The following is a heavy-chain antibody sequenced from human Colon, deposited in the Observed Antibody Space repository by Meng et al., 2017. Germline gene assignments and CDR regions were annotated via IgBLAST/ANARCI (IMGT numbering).Heavy chain of an antibody. CDR3: ARGSGYDILAGYYDY. CDR1: GFSFSDYP. J-gene: IGHJ4*01. V-gene: IGHV3-64*02. D-gene: IGHD3-9*01. Sequence: GGSLRLSCAASGFSFSDYPMHWVRQAPGKGLEHVSAISSNGGSTWYADSVKGRFSISRDNFKNTLYLQMGSLRVEDMAVYYCARGSGYDILAGYYDYWGHGTLVTVAS. CDR2: ISSNGGST.